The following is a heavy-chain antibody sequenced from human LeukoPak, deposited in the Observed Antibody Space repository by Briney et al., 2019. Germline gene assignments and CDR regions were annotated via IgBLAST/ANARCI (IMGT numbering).Heavy chain of an antibody. CDR1: GFTFSSYG. V-gene: IGHV3-33*01. CDR3: ARSYDYGADY. D-gene: IGHD4-17*01. J-gene: IGHJ4*02. CDR2: IWYDGSDK. Sequence: GRSLRLSCAASGFTFSSYGMRWVRQAPGKGLEWVAVIWYDGSDKYYADSVKGRFTISRDNSKNTLYLQMNSLRAEDTAVYYCARSYDYGADYWGQGTLVTVSS.